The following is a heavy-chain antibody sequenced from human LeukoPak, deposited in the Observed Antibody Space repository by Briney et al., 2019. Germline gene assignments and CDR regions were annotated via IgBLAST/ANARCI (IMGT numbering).Heavy chain of an antibody. Sequence: PSETLSLTCAVSGGPFSGYFWSWIRQSSGKGLEWIGEIHNSGTTNYNPSLNSRVTISEDTSKNQFYLNLSSVTAADTAVYYCARRYYYNLGSFPFDFWGQGTPVTVSS. CDR2: IHNSGTT. J-gene: IGHJ4*02. D-gene: IGHD3-10*01. V-gene: IGHV4-34*01. CDR1: GGPFSGYF. CDR3: ARRYYYNLGSFPFDF.